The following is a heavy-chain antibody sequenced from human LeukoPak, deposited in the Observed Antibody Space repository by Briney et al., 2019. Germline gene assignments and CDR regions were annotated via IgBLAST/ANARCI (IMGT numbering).Heavy chain of an antibody. CDR3: ARTDTGTMIVVGILAFDI. V-gene: IGHV4-59*08. D-gene: IGHD3-22*01. CDR2: IYYSGST. J-gene: IGHJ3*02. CDR1: GGSISSYY. Sequence: SETLSLTCTVSGGSISSYYWSWIRQPPGKGLEWIGYIYYSGSTNYNPSLKSRVTISVDTSKNQFSLKLSSVTAADTAVYYCARTDTGTMIVVGILAFDIWGQGTMVTVSS.